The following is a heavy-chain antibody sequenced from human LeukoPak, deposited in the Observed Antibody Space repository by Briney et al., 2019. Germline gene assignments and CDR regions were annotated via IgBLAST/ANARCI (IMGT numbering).Heavy chain of an antibody. J-gene: IGHJ5*02. Sequence: GASVKVSCKASGYTFTGHYMHWVRQAPGQGLEWMGWINPNSGGTNYAQKFQGRVTMTRDTSISTAYMELSRLRSDDTAVYYCARDLRGIIGYYYGSGSHPSPGFDPWGQGTLVTVSS. CDR2: INPNSGGT. CDR3: ARDLRGIIGYYYGSGSHPSPGFDP. CDR1: GYTFTGHY. D-gene: IGHD3-10*01. V-gene: IGHV1-2*02.